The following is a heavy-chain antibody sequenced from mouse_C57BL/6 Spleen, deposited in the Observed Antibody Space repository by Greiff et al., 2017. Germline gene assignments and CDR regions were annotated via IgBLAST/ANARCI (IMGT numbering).Heavy chain of an antibody. CDR3: ARDLSFAY. J-gene: IGHJ3*01. D-gene: IGHD6-1*01. V-gene: IGHV3-6*01. CDR2: ISYDGSN. CDR1: GYSITSGYY. Sequence: EVQLQQSGPGLVKPSQSLSLTCSVTGYSITSGYYWNWIRQFPGNKLEWMGYISYDGSNNYNPSLKNRISITRDTSKNQFFLKLNSVTTEDTATYYCARDLSFAYWGQGTLVTVSA.